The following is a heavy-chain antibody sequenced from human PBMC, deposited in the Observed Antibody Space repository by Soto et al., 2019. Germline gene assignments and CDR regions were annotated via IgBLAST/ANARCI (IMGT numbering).Heavy chain of an antibody. Sequence: PGESLKISCKGSGYSFTSYWIGWVRQMPGKGLEWMGIIYPGDSETRYSPSFQGQVTISADKSISTAYLQWSSLKASDTAMYYCARHEEAAAGTMGGSFDYWGQGTLVTVSS. V-gene: IGHV5-51*01. CDR2: IYPGDSET. CDR1: GYSFTSYW. D-gene: IGHD6-13*01. CDR3: ARHEEAAAGTMGGSFDY. J-gene: IGHJ4*02.